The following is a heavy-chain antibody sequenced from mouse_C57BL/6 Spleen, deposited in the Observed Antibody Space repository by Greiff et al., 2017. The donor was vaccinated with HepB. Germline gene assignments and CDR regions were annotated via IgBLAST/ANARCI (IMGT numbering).Heavy chain of an antibody. CDR2: IYPGSGNT. J-gene: IGHJ3*01. V-gene: IGHV1-76*01. Sequence: QVQLQQSGAELVRPGASVKLSCKASGYTFTDYYINWVKQRPGQGLEWIARIYPGSGNTYYNEKFKGKATLTAEKSSSTAYMQLSSLTSEDSAVYFCARSEPAWFAYWGQGTLVTVSA. CDR1: GYTFTDYY. CDR3: ARSEPAWFAY.